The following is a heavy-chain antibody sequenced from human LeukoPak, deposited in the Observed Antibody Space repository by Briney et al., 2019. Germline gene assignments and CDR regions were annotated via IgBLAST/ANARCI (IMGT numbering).Heavy chain of an antibody. V-gene: IGHV1-18*01. D-gene: IGHD6-19*01. CDR3: AREGDSAGWYRPAFRLLDY. CDR1: GYTFTSYG. Sequence: GASVKVSCKPSGYTFTSYGLYWVRQAPGQGLEWMGWISGYNAETNYARKFQGRVTMTTDTSTTTAYMELTSLTSDDTALYYCAREGDSAGWYRPAFRLLDYWGQGTMVTVSS. CDR2: ISGYNAET. J-gene: IGHJ4*02.